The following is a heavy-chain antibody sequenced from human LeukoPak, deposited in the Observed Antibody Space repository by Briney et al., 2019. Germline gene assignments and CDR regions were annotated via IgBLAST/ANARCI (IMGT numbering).Heavy chain of an antibody. CDR1: GFIFRKHY. J-gene: IGHJ6*03. D-gene: IGHD6-13*01. Sequence: GGSLRLSCAASGFIFRKHYMSWIRQAPGKGPEWIAYIGASGSTIYYADSVKGRFIISRDNDKNSLYLQMNSLRAEDTAVYYCAREGSSWHNYYYYYYMDVWGKGTTVTVSS. CDR3: AREGSSWHNYYYYYYMDV. V-gene: IGHV3-11*01. CDR2: IGASGSTI.